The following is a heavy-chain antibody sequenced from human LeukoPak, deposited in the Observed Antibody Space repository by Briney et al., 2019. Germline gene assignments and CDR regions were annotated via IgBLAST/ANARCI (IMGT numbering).Heavy chain of an antibody. CDR3: ARGSRSWFDP. CDR2: IYYSGST. CDR1: VGSISTYY. V-gene: IGHV4-59*01. J-gene: IGHJ5*02. Sequence: SETLSLTCTVSVGSISTYYWSWIRQPPGKGLEWIGYIYYSGSTNYNPSLKSRVTISVDTSKNQFSLKLSPVTAADTAVYYCARGSRSWFDPWGQGTLVTVSS.